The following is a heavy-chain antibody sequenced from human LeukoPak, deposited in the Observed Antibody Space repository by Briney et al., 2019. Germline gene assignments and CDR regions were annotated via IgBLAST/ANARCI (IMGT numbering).Heavy chain of an antibody. CDR1: GGSISSYY. V-gene: IGHV4-59*01. J-gene: IGHJ6*02. D-gene: IGHD3-10*01. CDR3: AGLLPYYYGSGSYYTPFSGMDV. Sequence: SETLSLTCTVSGGSISSYYWSWIRQPPGKGLEWIGYIYYSGSTNYNPSLKSRVTISVDTSKNQFSLKLSSVTAADTAVYYCAGLLPYYYGSGSYYTPFSGMDVWGQGTTVTVSS. CDR2: IYYSGST.